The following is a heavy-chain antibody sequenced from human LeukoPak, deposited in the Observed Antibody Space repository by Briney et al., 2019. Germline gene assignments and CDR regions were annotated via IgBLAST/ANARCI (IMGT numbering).Heavy chain of an antibody. J-gene: IGHJ5*02. V-gene: IGHV4-61*02. CDR1: GGSISSGNYY. CDR3: ARVRRNSGNKYFDP. Sequence: SETLSLTCTVSGGSISSGNYYWSWIWQPAGMGLEWIGRIYISGGTDYNPSLKSRLTISIDTSKNQFYLRLSSVTAADTAVYYCARVRRNSGNKYFDPWGQGTRVTVSS. D-gene: IGHD5-12*01. CDR2: IYISGGT.